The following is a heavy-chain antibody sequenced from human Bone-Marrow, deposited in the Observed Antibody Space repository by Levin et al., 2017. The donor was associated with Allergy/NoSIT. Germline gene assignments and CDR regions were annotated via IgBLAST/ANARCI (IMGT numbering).Heavy chain of an antibody. J-gene: IGHJ5*02. V-gene: IGHV4-59*12. CDR2: IYYSGTT. D-gene: IGHD2-15*01. CDR3: ARGGRKEPHFSGRRRSDRSFWLDP. Sequence: PSETLSLTCTVSGGSTSRYFWSWIRQPPGKGLEWIGYIYYSGTTTYNPSLKSRVTISVDTSKNSFSLMLSSVTAADTAVYYCARGGRKEPHFSGRRRSDRSFWLDPWRQGTLVTVS. CDR1: GGSTSRYF.